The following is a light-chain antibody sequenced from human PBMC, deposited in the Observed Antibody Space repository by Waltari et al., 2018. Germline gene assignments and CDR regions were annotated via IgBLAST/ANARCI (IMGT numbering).Light chain of an antibody. J-gene: IGKJ1*01. CDR2: DAS. Sequence: DIQMTQSPSTLSASVGDRVTITCRASQSISSWLAWYQQKPGKAPKLLIYDASRLESGVPSRFSRSGSGTEFTLTISSLQPDDFATYYCQQYNSYSAFGQGTKVEIK. CDR1: QSISSW. V-gene: IGKV1-5*01. CDR3: QQYNSYSA.